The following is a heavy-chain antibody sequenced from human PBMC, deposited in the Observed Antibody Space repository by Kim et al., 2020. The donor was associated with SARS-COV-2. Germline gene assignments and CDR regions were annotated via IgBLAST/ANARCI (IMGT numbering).Heavy chain of an antibody. CDR1: GGSISSGGYY. D-gene: IGHD3-10*01. Sequence: SETLSLTCTVSGGSISSGGYYWSWIRQHPGKGLEWIGYIYYSGSTSYNPSLKSRVTISVDTSKNQFSLKLSSVTAADTAVYYCASSSGSYYNVDYWGQGTLVTVSS. CDR3: ASSSGSYYNVDY. J-gene: IGHJ4*02. V-gene: IGHV4-31*03. CDR2: IYYSGST.